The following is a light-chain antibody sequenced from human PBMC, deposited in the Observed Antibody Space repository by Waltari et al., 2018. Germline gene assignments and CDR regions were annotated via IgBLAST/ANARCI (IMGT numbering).Light chain of an antibody. CDR2: DAS. CDR1: RDIKNF. Sequence: DIQMTQSPSSLSASVGDRVTISCQASRDIKNFLNWYQQKPGKAPTLLIYDASNLEIGVPSRFSGRGSGTHFTLTITNVKPEDVATYYCQLYDDFPPYTFGQGTKLHIK. J-gene: IGKJ2*01. V-gene: IGKV1-33*01. CDR3: QLYDDFPPYT.